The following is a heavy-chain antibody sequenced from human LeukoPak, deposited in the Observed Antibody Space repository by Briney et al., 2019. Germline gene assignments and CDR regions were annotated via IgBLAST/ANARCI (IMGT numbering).Heavy chain of an antibody. V-gene: IGHV3-30*18. CDR2: ISYDGSSK. Sequence: GGSLRLSCAASGFTFSSYGMHWVRQAPGKGLEWVAVISYDGSSKYYADSVKGRFTISRDNSMTTLYLQMNSLRAEDTAVYHCAKERTTSQYYYGSGSYYFDYWGQGTLVTVSS. CDR3: AKERTTSQYYYGSGSYYFDY. J-gene: IGHJ4*02. D-gene: IGHD3-10*01. CDR1: GFTFSSYG.